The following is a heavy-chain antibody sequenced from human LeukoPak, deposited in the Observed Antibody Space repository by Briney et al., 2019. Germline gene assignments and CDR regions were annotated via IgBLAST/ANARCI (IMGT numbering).Heavy chain of an antibody. CDR3: ARAPRRDGYNRWFDP. CDR2: IYYSGST. V-gene: IGHV4-39*07. J-gene: IGHJ5*02. Sequence: SETLSLTCTVSGGSISSSSYYWGWIRQPPGKGLEWIGSIYYSGSTYYNPSHKSRVTISVDTSKNQFSLKLSSVTAADTAVYYCARAPRRDGYNRWFDPWGQGTLVTVSS. D-gene: IGHD5-24*01. CDR1: GGSISSSSYY.